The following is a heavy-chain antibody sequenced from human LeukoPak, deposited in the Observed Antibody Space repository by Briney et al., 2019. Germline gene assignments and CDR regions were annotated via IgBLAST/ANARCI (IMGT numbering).Heavy chain of an antibody. Sequence: SETLSLTCTVSGGSIRNYYWSWIRQPPGKGLEWIGYIYYSGSTNYNPSLKSRVTISVDTSKNQFSLKLSSVTAADTAVYYCARDHPSTYYDILTGYSANYFDYWGQGTLVTVSS. D-gene: IGHD3-9*01. CDR1: GGSIRNYY. CDR2: IYYSGST. J-gene: IGHJ4*02. CDR3: ARDHPSTYYDILTGYSANYFDY. V-gene: IGHV4-59*12.